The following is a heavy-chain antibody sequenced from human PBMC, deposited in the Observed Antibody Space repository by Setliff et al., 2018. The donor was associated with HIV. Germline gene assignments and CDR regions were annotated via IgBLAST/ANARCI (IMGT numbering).Heavy chain of an antibody. CDR1: GGSISSSNW. Sequence: SETLSLTCAVSGGSISSSNWWSWVRQPPGKGLEWIGEIYHSGSTNYNPSLKSRVTISLDTSKNQVSLKLSSVTAADTAVYYCARAGSYGWDYWGQGTLVTVSS. V-gene: IGHV4-4*02. D-gene: IGHD5-18*01. J-gene: IGHJ4*02. CDR3: ARAGSYGWDY. CDR2: IYHSGST.